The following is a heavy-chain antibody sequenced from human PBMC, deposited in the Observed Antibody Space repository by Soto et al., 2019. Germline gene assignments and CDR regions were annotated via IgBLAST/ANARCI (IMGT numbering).Heavy chain of an antibody. V-gene: IGHV1-8*01. D-gene: IGHD1-7*01. CDR3: ARNKRETRDFHY. J-gene: IGHJ4*02. CDR1: GYTFTTFD. CDR2: MNADSGST. Sequence: ASVKVSCKASGYTFTTFDINWMRQAPGQGLEWLGWMNADSGSTGYAQKFQGRVTLTRSTSISTAYMELNSLTSEDTAVYYCARNKRETRDFHYWGQGTLVTVCS.